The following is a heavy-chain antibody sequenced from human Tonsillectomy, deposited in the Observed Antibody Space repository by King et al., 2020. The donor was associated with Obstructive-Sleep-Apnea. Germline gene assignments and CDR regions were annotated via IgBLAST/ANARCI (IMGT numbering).Heavy chain of an antibody. CDR1: GFTFKTYA. Sequence: VQLVESGGGVIQPGRSLRLSCAASGFTFKTYAMHWVRQAPGKGLEWVALISSDEINKYYADSVKGRFTISKDNSKNTLYLEMNSLRPEDTAVYYCARPQWELAYYYGLDVWGKGTTVTVSS. D-gene: IGHD1-26*01. CDR2: ISSDEINK. J-gene: IGHJ6*04. CDR3: ARPQWELAYYYGLDV. V-gene: IGHV3-30*04.